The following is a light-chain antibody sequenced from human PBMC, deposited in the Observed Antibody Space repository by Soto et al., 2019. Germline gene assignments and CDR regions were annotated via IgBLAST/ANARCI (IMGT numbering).Light chain of an antibody. CDR1: QSISNY. Sequence: DIQMTQSPSSLSASVGDRVTITCRASQSISNYLNWYQHKSGKAPKLLIYAASSLQSGVSSRFSGSGSGTDFTLTISSLQPEDFATYFCQQSYSTRPYTLGQGTKLEIK. J-gene: IGKJ2*01. CDR3: QQSYSTRPYT. V-gene: IGKV1-39*01. CDR2: AAS.